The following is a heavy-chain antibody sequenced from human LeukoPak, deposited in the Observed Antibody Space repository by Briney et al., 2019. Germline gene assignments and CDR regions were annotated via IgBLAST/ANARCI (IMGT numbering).Heavy chain of an antibody. Sequence: GASVKVSCKASGYTFSIYGFSWVRQAPGQGLEWMGWISAYNGNTNYAQKFQGRVTMTRDMSTSTDYMELSSLRSEDTAIYYCARDNSVGDNAWWFDPWGQGTLVTVSS. CDR1: GYTFSIYG. CDR2: ISAYNGNT. V-gene: IGHV1-18*01. D-gene: IGHD1-26*01. CDR3: ARDNSVGDNAWWFDP. J-gene: IGHJ5*02.